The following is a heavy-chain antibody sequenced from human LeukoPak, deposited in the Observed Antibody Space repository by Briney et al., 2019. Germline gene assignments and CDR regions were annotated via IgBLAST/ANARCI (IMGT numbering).Heavy chain of an antibody. Sequence: ASVKVSCKASGYTFTTYAMNWVRQAPGQGLEWMGWINTNTGNPTYAQGFTGRFVFSLDTSVSTAYLQISSLKAEDTAVYYCARDVDYGGNSALGYWGQGTLVTVSS. CDR1: GYTFTTYA. J-gene: IGHJ4*02. CDR3: ARDVDYGGNSALGY. D-gene: IGHD4-23*01. V-gene: IGHV7-4-1*02. CDR2: INTNTGNP.